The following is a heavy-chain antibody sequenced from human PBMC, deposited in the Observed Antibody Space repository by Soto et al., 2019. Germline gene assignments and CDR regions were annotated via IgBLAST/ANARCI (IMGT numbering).Heavy chain of an antibody. J-gene: IGHJ6*02. V-gene: IGHV5-51*01. CDR3: ARLVNYYLGMDV. Sequence: PGESLKISCKASDTTHWIGWVRQKPGKGLEWMGIIYPGDSDTKYSPSFQGQVTISVDKSISTAYLHWSSLKASDTATYYYARLVNYYLGMDVWGLGTTVTVSS. CDR2: IYPGDSDT. CDR1: DTTHW.